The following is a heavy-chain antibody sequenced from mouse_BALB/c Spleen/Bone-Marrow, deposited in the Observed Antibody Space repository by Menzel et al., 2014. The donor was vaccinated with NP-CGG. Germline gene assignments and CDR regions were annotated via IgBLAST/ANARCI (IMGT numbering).Heavy chain of an antibody. CDR3: AKNNKYGNYGGLDAMDY. Sequence: VQLQQSGPSLVQPSQSLSITCTVSGFSLTSYGVHWVRQSPGKGLEWLGVIWRGGSTDYNAAFMSRLSITKDNSKSQVFFKMSSLQADDTAIYYCAKNNKYGNYGGLDAMDYWGQGTSVTVSS. V-gene: IGHV2-5-1*01. CDR2: IWRGGST. J-gene: IGHJ4*01. CDR1: GFSLTSYG. D-gene: IGHD2-10*02.